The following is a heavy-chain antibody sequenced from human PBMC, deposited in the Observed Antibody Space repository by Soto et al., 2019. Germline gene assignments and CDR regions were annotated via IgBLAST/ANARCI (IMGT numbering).Heavy chain of an antibody. J-gene: IGHJ4*02. CDR3: ARVQYDYIWGSYRYTMGLDY. CDR1: GFTVSSYS. Sequence: GALRLSCAASGFTVSSYSMNWVRQAPGKGLEWVSYISSSSSTIYYADSVKGRFTISRDNAKNSLYLQMNSLRAEDTAVYYCARVQYDYIWGSYRYTMGLDYWGQGTLVTVSS. V-gene: IGHV3-48*01. CDR2: ISSSSSTI. D-gene: IGHD3-16*02.